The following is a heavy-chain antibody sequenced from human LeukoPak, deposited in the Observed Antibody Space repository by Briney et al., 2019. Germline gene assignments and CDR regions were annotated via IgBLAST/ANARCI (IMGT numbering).Heavy chain of an antibody. CDR1: GGTFSSYS. V-gene: IGHV1-69*01. Sequence: SVKVSCKASGGTFSSYSISWVRQAPGQGLEWMGGIIPIFDTADYAQKFQGRVTITADESTSTAYMELSSLRSEDTAVYYCATRVNYYDSSGYYGFGAFDIWGQGTMVTVSS. CDR3: ATRVNYYDSSGYYGFGAFDI. J-gene: IGHJ3*02. CDR2: IIPIFDTA. D-gene: IGHD3-22*01.